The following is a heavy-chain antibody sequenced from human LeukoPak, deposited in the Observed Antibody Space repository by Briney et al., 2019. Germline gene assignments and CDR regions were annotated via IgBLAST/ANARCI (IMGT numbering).Heavy chain of an antibody. CDR3: ATWAFYRGLDV. J-gene: IGHJ6*02. D-gene: IGHD1-26*01. V-gene: IGHV3-43*02. Sequence: GGSLRLSCAASGFTFHAFEMHWVRQAPGKGLEWVSLIKSDGGKTDYADSVRGRFTISRDNGKNSLYLQMNSLRSEDTALYYCATWAFYRGLDVWGQGTTVTVSS. CDR2: IKSDGGKT. CDR1: GFTFHAFE.